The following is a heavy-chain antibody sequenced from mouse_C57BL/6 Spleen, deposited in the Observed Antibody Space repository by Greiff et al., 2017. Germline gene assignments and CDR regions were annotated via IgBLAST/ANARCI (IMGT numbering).Heavy chain of an antibody. CDR3: ARRGYGNYSPLDY. Sequence: QVQLQQSGAELVMPGASVKLSCKASGYTFTSYWMHWVNQRPGQGLEWIGEIDPSDSYTNYNQKFKGKSTLTVDKSSSTAYMQLSSLTSEDYAVYYCARRGYGNYSPLDYWGQGTTLTVSS. D-gene: IGHD2-10*02. CDR1: GYTFTSYW. J-gene: IGHJ2*01. V-gene: IGHV1-69*01. CDR2: IDPSDSYT.